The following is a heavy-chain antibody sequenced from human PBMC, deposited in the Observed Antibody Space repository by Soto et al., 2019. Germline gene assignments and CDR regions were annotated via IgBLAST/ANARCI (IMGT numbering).Heavy chain of an antibody. D-gene: IGHD3-10*01. V-gene: IGHV3-33*01. Sequence: QVQLVESGGNVVQPGRSLRLSCAASGFSFSGHGMHWVRQAPGKGLEWVAHLWAGGNIAYYAYSVKGRFTISSDRSTNALYLPMNSLGAADTGGYFCTRDAPGPANYGMDFWGQGTTVSVSS. CDR2: LWAGGNIA. CDR3: TRDAPGPANYGMDF. CDR1: GFSFSGHG. J-gene: IGHJ6*02.